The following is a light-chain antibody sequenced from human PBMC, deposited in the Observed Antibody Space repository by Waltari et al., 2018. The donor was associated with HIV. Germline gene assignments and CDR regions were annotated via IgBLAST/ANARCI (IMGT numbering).Light chain of an antibody. V-gene: IGLV2-8*01. CDR3: SSYAGSNNLL. CDR1: SSDVGSYNF. J-gene: IGLJ2*01. CDR2: EVS. Sequence: QSALTQPPSASGSPGQSVTISCTGTSSDVGSYNFVSWYKQHPGKAPKLLIFEVSKRPPGVPDRFSGSKSGNTASLTVSGLQPEDEADYYCSSYAGSNNLLFGGGTKLTVL.